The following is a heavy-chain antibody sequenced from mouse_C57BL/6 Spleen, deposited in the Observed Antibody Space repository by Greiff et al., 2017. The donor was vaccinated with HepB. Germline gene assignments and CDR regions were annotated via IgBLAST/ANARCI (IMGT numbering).Heavy chain of an antibody. CDR2: IDPSDSYT. CDR1: GYNFTSYW. Sequence: QVQLQQPGAELVKPGASVKLSCKASGYNFTSYWMQWVKQRPGQGLEWIGEIDPSDSYTNYNQKFKGKATLTVDTSASTAYMQLSSLTSEDSEVYYGARWQLRHPSWFAYWGQGTLVTVSA. V-gene: IGHV1-50*01. J-gene: IGHJ3*01. D-gene: IGHD3-2*02. CDR3: ARWQLRHPSWFAY.